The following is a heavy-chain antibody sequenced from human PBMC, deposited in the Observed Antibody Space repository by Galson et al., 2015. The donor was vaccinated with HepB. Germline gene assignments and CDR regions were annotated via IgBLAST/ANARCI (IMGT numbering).Heavy chain of an antibody. V-gene: IGHV1-24*01. Sequence: SVKVSCKVSGYTLTELSMHWVRQAPGKGLEWMGGFDPEDGETIYAQKFQGRVTMTEDTSTDTAYMELSSLRSEDTAVYYCAKPHGRWDPLTYWGQGTLVTVSS. CDR3: AKPHGRWDPLTY. J-gene: IGHJ4*02. D-gene: IGHD1-26*01. CDR1: GYTLTELS. CDR2: FDPEDGET.